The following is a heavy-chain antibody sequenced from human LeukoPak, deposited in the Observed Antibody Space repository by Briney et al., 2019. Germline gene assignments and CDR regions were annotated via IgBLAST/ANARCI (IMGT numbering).Heavy chain of an antibody. J-gene: IGHJ1*01. D-gene: IGHD5-12*01. Sequence: GGSLRLSCVASGFSFTTHAMGWVRQAPGKGLEWVSAISGSGGSTYYADSVKGRFTISRDNSKNTLYLQMNSLRAEDTAVYYCAKAVVAKWFFQHWGQGTLVTVSS. V-gene: IGHV3-23*01. CDR3: AKAVVAKWFFQH. CDR1: GFSFTTHA. CDR2: ISGSGGST.